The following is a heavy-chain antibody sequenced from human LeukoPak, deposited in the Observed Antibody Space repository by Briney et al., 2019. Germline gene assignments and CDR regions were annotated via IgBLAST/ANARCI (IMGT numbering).Heavy chain of an antibody. V-gene: IGHV3-7*01. CDR3: ARSRDGYGFDY. D-gene: IGHD5-24*01. J-gene: IGHJ4*02. CDR1: GFTFNSYW. CDR2: VKQDGSEK. Sequence: GGSLRLSCAASGFTFNSYWMSWVRQAPGKGLEWVANVKQDGSEKYYVDSVKGRFTISRDNAKNSLYLQMNSLRAEDTAVYYCARSRDGYGFDYWGQGTLVTVSS.